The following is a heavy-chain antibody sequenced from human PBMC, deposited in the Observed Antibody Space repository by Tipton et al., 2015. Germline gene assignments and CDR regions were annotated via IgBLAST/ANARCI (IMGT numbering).Heavy chain of an antibody. V-gene: IGHV4-59*01. CDR3: ARASGNYYYYDMHV. CDR2: IYYTGST. Sequence: TLSLTCTVSGGFISHYYWSWIRQPPGKGLEWIGYIYYTGSTNYHPSLKSRVTISVDTSKNQFSLNLSSVTAADTAVYYCARASGNYYYYDMHVWGQGTAVTVSS. D-gene: IGHD5-12*01. J-gene: IGHJ6*02. CDR1: GGFISHYY.